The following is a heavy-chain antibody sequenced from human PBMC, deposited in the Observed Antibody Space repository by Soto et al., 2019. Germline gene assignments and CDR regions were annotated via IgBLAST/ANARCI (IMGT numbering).Heavy chain of an antibody. Sequence: GSLRLSCAASGYTFSSQWMYWIRQVPGKGLVWVSRISADGSSTRYADFVQGRFTISRDNAENTLYLQMNSLRAEDTAVYYCVRGAPFDYWGQGTLVTVSS. CDR2: ISADGSST. J-gene: IGHJ4*02. V-gene: IGHV3-74*01. CDR1: GYTFSSQW. CDR3: VRGAPFDY.